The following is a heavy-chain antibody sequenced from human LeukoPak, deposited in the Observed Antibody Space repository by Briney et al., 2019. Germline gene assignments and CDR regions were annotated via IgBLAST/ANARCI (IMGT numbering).Heavy chain of an antibody. V-gene: IGHV5-51*01. J-gene: IGHJ5*02. CDR2: IYPGDSDT. Sequence: GESLKISCKGSGYSFTSYWIGWVRQMPGKGLEWMGIIYPGDSDTRYSPSFQGQVTISADKSISTAYLQWSSLKGSDTAMYYCARRGRPGYTSGGSISAWFDPWGQGTLVTVSS. CDR1: GYSFTSYW. D-gene: IGHD6-19*01. CDR3: ARRGRPGYTSGGSISAWFDP.